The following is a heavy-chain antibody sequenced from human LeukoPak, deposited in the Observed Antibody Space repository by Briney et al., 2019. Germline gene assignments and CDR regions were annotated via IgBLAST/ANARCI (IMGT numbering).Heavy chain of an antibody. J-gene: IGHJ4*02. V-gene: IGHV3-23*01. CDR3: AKARDEGIVGTTFDY. Sequence: GGSLRLSCAASGFTFSNYAMSWVRQAPGKGLEWVSVISVSGGSTYYADSVKGRFTISRDNSKSTLYLQMNSLRAEDTAVYYCAKARDEGIVGTTFDYWGQGTLVTVSS. CDR1: GFTFSNYA. D-gene: IGHD1-26*01. CDR2: ISVSGGST.